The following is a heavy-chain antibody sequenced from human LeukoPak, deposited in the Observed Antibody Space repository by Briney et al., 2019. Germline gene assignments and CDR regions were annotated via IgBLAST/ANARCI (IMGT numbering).Heavy chain of an antibody. Sequence: SETLSLTCTVSGYSISSGYYWGWIRQPPGKGLEWIGSIYHSGSTYYNPSLKSRVTISVDTSKNQFSLKLSSVTAADTAVYYCARGGVTTVTTIDYWGQGTLVTVSS. J-gene: IGHJ4*02. CDR3: ARGGVTTVTTIDY. V-gene: IGHV4-38-2*02. CDR2: IYHSGST. D-gene: IGHD4-17*01. CDR1: GYSISSGYY.